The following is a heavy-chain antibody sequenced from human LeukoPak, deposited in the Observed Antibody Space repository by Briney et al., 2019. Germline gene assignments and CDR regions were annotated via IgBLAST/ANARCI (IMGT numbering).Heavy chain of an antibody. CDR1: GFTFSHYG. D-gene: IGHD6-19*01. Sequence: GGTLRLSCAASGFTFSHYGMTWVRQAPGKGLEWVSAISGSGSSTYYADSVKGRFTISRDSSRNTLYLQMNTLRAEDTAVYYCAKDLRQWLVLGAFDIWGQGTMVTVSS. CDR2: ISGSGSST. CDR3: AKDLRQWLVLGAFDI. J-gene: IGHJ3*02. V-gene: IGHV3-23*01.